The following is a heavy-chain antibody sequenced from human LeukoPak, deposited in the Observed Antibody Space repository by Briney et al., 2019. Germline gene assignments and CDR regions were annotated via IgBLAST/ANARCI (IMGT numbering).Heavy chain of an antibody. CDR1: AFTFSSYW. V-gene: IGHV3-74*01. D-gene: IGHD2-15*01. Sequence: PGGSLRLSCAASAFTFSSYWMSWVRQAPGKGLMWVSRINSDGSNTNYADSVKGRFTVSRDNAKNTLSLQMNSLSAEDTALYFCARELGVRIIGDAFDIWGQGTMVTVSS. CDR2: INSDGSNT. J-gene: IGHJ3*02. CDR3: ARELGVRIIGDAFDI.